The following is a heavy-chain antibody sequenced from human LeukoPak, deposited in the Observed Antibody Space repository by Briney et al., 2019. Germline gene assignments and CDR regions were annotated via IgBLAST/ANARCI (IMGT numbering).Heavy chain of an antibody. V-gene: IGHV4-31*11. J-gene: IGHJ4*02. CDR2: IYYSGST. CDR3: ARGNHSSGSSPFDY. CDR1: GSSISSGGYS. D-gene: IGHD6-19*01. Sequence: SQTLSLTCAVSGSSISSGGYSWSWIRQPPGKGLEWIGYIYYSGSTYYNPSLKSRVTISVDTSKNQFSLKLSSVTAADTAVYYCARGNHSSGSSPFDYWGQGTLVTVSS.